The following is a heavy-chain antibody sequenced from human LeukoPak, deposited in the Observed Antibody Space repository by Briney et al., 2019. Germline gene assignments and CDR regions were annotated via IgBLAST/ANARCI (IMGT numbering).Heavy chain of an antibody. CDR3: ANDYGDSSDY. V-gene: IGHV3-30*18. D-gene: IGHD4-17*01. CDR2: ISYDGSNK. Sequence: PGGSLRLSCAASGFTFSSYAMHWVRQAPGKGLEWVAVISYDGSNKYYADSVKGRFTISRDNSKNTLYLQMNSLRAEDTAVYYCANDYGDSSDYWGQGTLVTVSS. CDR1: GFTFSSYA. J-gene: IGHJ4*02.